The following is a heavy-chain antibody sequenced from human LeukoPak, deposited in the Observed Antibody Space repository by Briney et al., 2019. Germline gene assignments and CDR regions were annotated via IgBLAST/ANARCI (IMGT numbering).Heavy chain of an antibody. J-gene: IGHJ6*03. CDR3: TSGYAGNSDYYYYMDV. Sequence: TGGSLRLSCTASGFTFSDSALHWVRQPSGKGLEWIARIRRKGNNYVTAYAASVRGRFTISRDDSETTTFLQMNSLNIEDTALYYCTSGYAGNSDYYYYMDVWGKGTTVAVSS. D-gene: IGHD2-2*01. CDR1: GFTFSDSA. V-gene: IGHV3-73*01. CDR2: IRRKGNNYVT.